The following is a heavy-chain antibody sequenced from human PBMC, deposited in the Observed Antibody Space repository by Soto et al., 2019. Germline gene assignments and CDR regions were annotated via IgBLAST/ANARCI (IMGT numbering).Heavy chain of an antibody. V-gene: IGHV4-38-2*02. CDR1: GYLISSGYY. Sequence: TKTLSLTCSVSGYLISSGYYWGWVRQTPGKGLEWLGSIDYSGKTYKNPSLKSRVSASVDLSQNQFSLNLRSVTAADTAVYFCEIDLRSGYESYYFDYWGQGTLVSV. D-gene: IGHD3-22*01. CDR2: IDYSGKT. J-gene: IGHJ4*02. CDR3: EIDLRSGYESYYFDY.